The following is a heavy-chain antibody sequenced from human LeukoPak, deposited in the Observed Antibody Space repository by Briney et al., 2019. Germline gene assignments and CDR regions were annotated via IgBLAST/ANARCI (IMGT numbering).Heavy chain of an antibody. CDR2: IKQDGSEK. CDR3: ATYCSGGSCYDY. J-gene: IGHJ4*02. CDR1: GFTFSSYW. Sequence: GGSLRLSRAASGFTFSSYWMSWVRQAPGKGLEWVANIKQDGSEKYYVDSVKGRFTISRDNAKNSLYLQMNSLRAEDTAVYYCATYCSGGSCYDYWGQGTLVTVSS. V-gene: IGHV3-7*01. D-gene: IGHD2-15*01.